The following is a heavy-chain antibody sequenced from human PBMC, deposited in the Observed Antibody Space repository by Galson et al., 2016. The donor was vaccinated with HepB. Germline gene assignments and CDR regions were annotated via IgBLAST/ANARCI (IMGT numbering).Heavy chain of an antibody. Sequence: TLSLTCSVSGGSISSGGYYWSWIRQHPGKGLEWIGYIFYSGSTYYNPSLKSRVTMSVDTSKNQFSLKLSSVTAADTAVYYCARRTEGFTLPRIDYWGQGTLVTVSS. V-gene: IGHV4-31*03. D-gene: IGHD1-1*01. J-gene: IGHJ4*02. CDR1: GGSISSGGYY. CDR2: IFYSGST. CDR3: ARRTEGFTLPRIDY.